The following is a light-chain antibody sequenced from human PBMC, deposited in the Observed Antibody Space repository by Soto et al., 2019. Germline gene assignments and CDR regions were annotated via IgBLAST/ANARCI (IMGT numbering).Light chain of an antibody. V-gene: IGKV1-5*01. CDR3: QQYNSYPSLT. CDR2: DAS. J-gene: IGKJ4*01. CDR1: QSISSW. Sequence: DIQMTQSPSTLSASVGDRVTITCRASQSISSWLAWYQQKPGKAPKLLIYDASSLESGVPSRFSGSGSGTEFTLTISSLQPDDFATYYCQQYNSYPSLTVGGGNKVDIK.